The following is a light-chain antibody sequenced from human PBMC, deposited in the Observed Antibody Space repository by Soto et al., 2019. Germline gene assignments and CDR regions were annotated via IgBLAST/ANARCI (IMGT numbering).Light chain of an antibody. V-gene: IGKV3-20*01. J-gene: IGKJ4*01. CDR1: QSVGRDY. Sequence: EIVLTQSPGTLSLSPGERATLSCRASQSVGRDYLAWYQQKPGQAPRLLIHHASNRATGIPDRFSGSGSGTDFTLTISRLEPEDFAEFYCQQYASSPLTFCGGTKVEIK. CDR3: QQYASSPLT. CDR2: HAS.